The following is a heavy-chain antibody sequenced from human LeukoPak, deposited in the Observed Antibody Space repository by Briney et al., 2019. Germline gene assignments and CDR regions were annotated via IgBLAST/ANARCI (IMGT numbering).Heavy chain of an antibody. J-gene: IGHJ4*02. V-gene: IGHV3-21*01. CDR2: ITSSGTYI. CDR3: ASDSGSYPNANY. D-gene: IGHD1-26*01. CDR1: GFTFNNYN. Sequence: GGSLRLSCAASGFTFNNYNMNWVRQAPGRALEWVSSITSSGTYIFYADSVKGRFTISRDNAKNSLYLQMNSLRAEDTAVYYCASDSGSYPNANYWGQGTLVTVSS.